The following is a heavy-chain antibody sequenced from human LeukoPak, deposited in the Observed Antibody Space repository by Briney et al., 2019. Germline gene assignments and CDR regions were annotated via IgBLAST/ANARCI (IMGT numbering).Heavy chain of an antibody. CDR3: ARERYEIRDYYYVDV. D-gene: IGHD3-9*01. CDR1: AFTFSTYS. J-gene: IGHJ6*03. Sequence: GGSLTLSCAASAFTFSTYSMNWVRQAPGKGLEWVSVIYSGGSTYYADSVKGRFTISRDNSKNTLYLQMNSLRDEDTAVYYYARERYEIRDYYYVDVSGKGKTVTASS. V-gene: IGHV3-53*01. CDR2: IYSGGST.